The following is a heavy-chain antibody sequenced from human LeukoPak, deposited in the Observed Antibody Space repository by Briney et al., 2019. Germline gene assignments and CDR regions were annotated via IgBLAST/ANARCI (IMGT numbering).Heavy chain of an antibody. J-gene: IGHJ4*02. Sequence: PSETLSLTCTVSGGSIRSYYWSWIRQPPGKGLEWIGYIYYSGSTTYNPSLKSRVTISVDTSKNQFSLKLSSVTAADTAVYYCARGFAYGDTGSFDYWGQGTLVTVSS. D-gene: IGHD4-17*01. V-gene: IGHV4-59*01. CDR3: ARGFAYGDTGSFDY. CDR2: IYYSGST. CDR1: GGSIRSYY.